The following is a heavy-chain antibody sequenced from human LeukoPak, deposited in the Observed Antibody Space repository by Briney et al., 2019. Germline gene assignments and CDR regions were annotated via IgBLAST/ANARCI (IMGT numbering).Heavy chain of an antibody. CDR2: ISYDGSNK. V-gene: IGHV3-30*04. CDR3: ARQWAIGAFDI. Sequence: GGSLRLSCAASGFTFSSYAMHWVRQAPGKGLEWVAVISYDGSNKYYADSVKGRFTISGDNSKNTLYLQMNSLRAEDTAVYYCARQWAIGAFDIWGQGTMVTVSS. CDR1: GFTFSSYA. D-gene: IGHD1-26*01. J-gene: IGHJ3*02.